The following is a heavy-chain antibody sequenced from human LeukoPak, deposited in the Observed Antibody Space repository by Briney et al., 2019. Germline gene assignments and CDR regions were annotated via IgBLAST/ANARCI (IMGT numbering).Heavy chain of an antibody. V-gene: IGHV4-4*02. CDR1: GGSISSSNW. Sequence: SGTLSLTCAVSGGSISSSNWWSWVRQPPGKGLEWIGEIYHSGSTNYNPSLKSRVTISVDKSKNQFSLKLSSVTAADTAVYYCARETTLTGFASGLGFNYWGQGTPVTVSS. D-gene: IGHD6-19*01. CDR2: IYHSGST. CDR3: ARETTLTGFASGLGFNY. J-gene: IGHJ4*02.